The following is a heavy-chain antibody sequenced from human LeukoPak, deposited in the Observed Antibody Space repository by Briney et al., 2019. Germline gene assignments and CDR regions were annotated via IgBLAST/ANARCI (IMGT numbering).Heavy chain of an antibody. D-gene: IGHD6-13*01. CDR1: GYTFTSYA. Sequence: GTSVKVSCKASGYTFTSYAMHWVRQAPGQRLEWMGWINAGNGNTKYSQKFQGRVTITRDTSASTAYMELSSLRSEDTAVYYCARASSSWYYYGMDVWGQGTTVTVSS. J-gene: IGHJ6*02. CDR2: INAGNGNT. V-gene: IGHV1-3*01. CDR3: ARASSSWYYYGMDV.